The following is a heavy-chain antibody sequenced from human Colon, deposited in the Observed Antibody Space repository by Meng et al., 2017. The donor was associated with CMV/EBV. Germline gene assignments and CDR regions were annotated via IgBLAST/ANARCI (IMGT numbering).Heavy chain of an antibody. D-gene: IGHD2-2*01. Sequence: ASVKVSCKASGYTFTGYYMHWARQAPGQGLEWMGWINPNSGGTNYAQKFQGRVTMTRDTSISTAYMELSRLRSDDTAVYYCAREYCSSTSCYFYSDYWGQGTLVTVSS. CDR2: INPNSGGT. V-gene: IGHV1-2*02. CDR1: GYTFTGYY. J-gene: IGHJ4*02. CDR3: AREYCSSTSCYFYSDY.